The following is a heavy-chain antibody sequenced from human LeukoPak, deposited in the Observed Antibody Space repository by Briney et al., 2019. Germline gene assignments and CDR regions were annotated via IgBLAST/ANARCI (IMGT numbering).Heavy chain of an antibody. CDR2: MNPNSGNT. D-gene: IGHD7-27*01. CDR1: GYTFTSYD. CDR3: ASQEDLGAFDI. V-gene: IGHV1-8*01. Sequence: GASVKVSCKASGYTFTSYDTNWVRQATGQGLEWMGWMNPNSGNTGYAQRFQGRVTMTRNTSISTAYMELSSLRSEDTAVYYCASQEDLGAFDIRGQGTMVTVSS. J-gene: IGHJ3*02.